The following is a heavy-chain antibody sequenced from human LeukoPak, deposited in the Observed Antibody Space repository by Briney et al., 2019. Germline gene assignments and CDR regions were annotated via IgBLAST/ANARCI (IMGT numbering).Heavy chain of an antibody. J-gene: IGHJ3*02. Sequence: GGSLRLSCAASGFTFNSYVMNWVRQAPGKGLEWVSVISGSGGSTNYADSVKGRFTISRDNSKNTLDLQMNSLRAEDTAVYYCAKTEMATTIRDAFDIWGQGTMVTVSS. CDR1: GFTFNSYV. V-gene: IGHV3-23*01. CDR3: AKTEMATTIRDAFDI. D-gene: IGHD5-24*01. CDR2: ISGSGGST.